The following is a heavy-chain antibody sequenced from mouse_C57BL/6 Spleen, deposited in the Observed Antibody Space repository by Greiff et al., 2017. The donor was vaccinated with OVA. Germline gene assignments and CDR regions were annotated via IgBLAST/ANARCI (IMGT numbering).Heavy chain of an antibody. V-gene: IGHV1-58*01. CDR2: IYTGNGYT. D-gene: IGHD4-1*01. Sequence: VQLQQPGAELVRPGSSVKMSCKTSGYTFTSYGIHWVKQRPGQGLEWIGKIYTGNGYTEYNEKFKGKATLTLDTSSSTAYMQLSSLTSEDSAIXFCTRGVWDVAMDYWGQGTSVTVSS. CDR3: TRGVWDVAMDY. J-gene: IGHJ4*01. CDR1: GYTFTSYG.